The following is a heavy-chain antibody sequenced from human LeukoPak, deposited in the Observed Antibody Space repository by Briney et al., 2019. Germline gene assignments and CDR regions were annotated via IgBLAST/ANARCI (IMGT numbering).Heavy chain of an antibody. J-gene: IGHJ1*01. CDR1: GYSIGSGYY. Sequence: PSETLSLTCTVSGYSIGSGYYWGWIRQPPGKGLEWIGSIHHSGSTNYNPSLKSRVTISLDTSKNQFSLKLSSVTAADTAVYYCARAYGGNSQYFQHWGQGTLVTVSS. D-gene: IGHD4-23*01. V-gene: IGHV4-38-2*02. CDR2: IHHSGST. CDR3: ARAYGGNSQYFQH.